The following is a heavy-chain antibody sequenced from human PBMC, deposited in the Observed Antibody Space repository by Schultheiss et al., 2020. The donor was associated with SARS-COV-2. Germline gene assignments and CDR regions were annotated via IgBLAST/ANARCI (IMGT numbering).Heavy chain of an antibody. CDR2: INHSGST. D-gene: IGHD3-10*01. J-gene: IGHJ3*02. CDR1: GGSFSGYY. Sequence: SQTLSLTCAVYGGSFSGYYWSWIRQPPGKGLEWIGEINHSGSTNYNPSLKSRVTISVDTSKNQFSLKLNSVTAADTAVYYCARGFGAGPFDIWGQGTTVTV. V-gene: IGHV4-34*01. CDR3: ARGFGAGPFDI.